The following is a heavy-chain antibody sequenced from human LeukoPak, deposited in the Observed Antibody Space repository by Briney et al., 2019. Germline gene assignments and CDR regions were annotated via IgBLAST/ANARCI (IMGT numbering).Heavy chain of an antibody. CDR1: GFTFSSYA. CDR2: ISGSGGST. D-gene: IGHD3-3*01. V-gene: IGHV3-23*01. J-gene: IGHJ4*02. CDR3: AKDDYDFWSGSPDY. Sequence: GGSLRLSCAASGFTFSSYAMSWVRQAPGKGLEWVSAISGSGGSTYYADSVEGRFTISRDNSKNTLYLQMNSLRAEDTAVYYCAKDDYDFWSGSPDYWGQGTLVTVSS.